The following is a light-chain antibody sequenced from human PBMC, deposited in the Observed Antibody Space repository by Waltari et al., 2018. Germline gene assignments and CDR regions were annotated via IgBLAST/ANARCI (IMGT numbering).Light chain of an antibody. J-gene: IGKJ1*01. Sequence: DIQMTKSPSTLSASVGDRVTITCRASQNISPWLAWHQQKPGKAPRLLIYKTSSLESGVPSRFSGGGSGTEFTLTISCLQPDDFATYYCQHYKTSFRTFGQGTRVEV. V-gene: IGKV1-5*03. CDR1: QNISPW. CDR2: KTS. CDR3: QHYKTSFRT.